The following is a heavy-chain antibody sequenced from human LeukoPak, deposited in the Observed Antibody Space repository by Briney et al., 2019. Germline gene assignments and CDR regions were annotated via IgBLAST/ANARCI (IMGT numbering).Heavy chain of an antibody. V-gene: IGHV3-30-3*01. CDR3: ARDEVYCSSTSCRRYYYYGMDV. Sequence: PGGSLRLSCAASGFTFSSYAMHWVRQAPGKGLEWVAVISYDGSNKYYADSVKGRFTISRDSSKNTLYLQMNSLRAEDTAVYYCARDEVYCSSTSCRRYYYYGMDVWGQGTTVTVSS. CDR1: GFTFSSYA. D-gene: IGHD2-2*01. CDR2: ISYDGSNK. J-gene: IGHJ6*02.